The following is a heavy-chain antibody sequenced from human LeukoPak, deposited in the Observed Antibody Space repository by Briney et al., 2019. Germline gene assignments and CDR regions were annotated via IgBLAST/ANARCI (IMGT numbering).Heavy chain of an antibody. CDR3: ARDRSYYDFWSGYYPENWFDP. V-gene: IGHV4-59*01. CDR2: IYYSGST. D-gene: IGHD3-3*01. J-gene: IGHJ5*02. Sequence: PSETLSLTCAVYGGSFSGYYWSWIRQPPGKGLEWIGYIYYSGSTNYNPSLKSRVTISVDTSKNQFSLKLSSVTAADTAVYYCARDRSYYDFWSGYYPENWFDPWGQGTLVTVSS. CDR1: GGSFSGYY.